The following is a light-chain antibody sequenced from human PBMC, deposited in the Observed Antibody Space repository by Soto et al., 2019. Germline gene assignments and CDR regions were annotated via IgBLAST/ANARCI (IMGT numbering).Light chain of an antibody. J-gene: IGLJ1*01. CDR3: SAYIASITFHV. Sequence: QSALTQPPSVSGSPGQSVTISCSGSSSDVGSHKSVSWYKQAPGTSPKLMIFEVNNRPSGVPDRFSESKSGNTASLTISGLQPEDEADYYCSAYIASITFHVFGTGTKLTVL. V-gene: IGLV2-18*02. CDR1: SSDVGSHKS. CDR2: EVN.